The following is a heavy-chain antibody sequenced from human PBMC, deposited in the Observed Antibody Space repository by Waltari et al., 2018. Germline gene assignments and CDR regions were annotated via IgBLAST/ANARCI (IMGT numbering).Heavy chain of an antibody. CDR2: IYYSGRT. CDR1: GGSISSHY. CDR3: ARALRYFDWLFGYYFDY. V-gene: IGHV4-59*11. D-gene: IGHD3-9*01. Sequence: QVQLQESGPGLVKPSQTLSLTCTVSGGSISSHYWSWIRQPPGKGLEWIGYIYYSGRTNYKPALKSRVTISVDTSKNQFSLKLSSVTAADTAVYYCARALRYFDWLFGYYFDYWGQGTLVTVSS. J-gene: IGHJ4*02.